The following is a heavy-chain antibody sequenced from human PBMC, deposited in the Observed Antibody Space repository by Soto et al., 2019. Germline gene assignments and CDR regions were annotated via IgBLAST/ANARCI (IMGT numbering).Heavy chain of an antibody. J-gene: IGHJ5*02. CDR3: AKGGSSWTEWFDP. D-gene: IGHD6-13*01. CDR2: INPSSGGT. Sequence: QVQLVQSGAEVRKPGASVKVSCRASGYRLTAYYLHWVRQAPGQGFEWMGWINPSSGGTKAAQKFQGRVTMTRDASINTAYMELSRLTSDDTAVYYCAKGGSSWTEWFDPWGQGTLVTVSS. CDR1: GYRLTAYY. V-gene: IGHV1-2*02.